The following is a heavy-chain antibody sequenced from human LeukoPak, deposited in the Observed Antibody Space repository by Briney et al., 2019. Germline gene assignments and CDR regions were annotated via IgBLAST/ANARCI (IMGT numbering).Heavy chain of an antibody. Sequence: PSETLSLTCTVSGGSISSYYWSWIRQPPGKGLEWIGYIYYSGSTNYNPSLKSRVTISVDTSKNQFSLKLSSVTAADTAVYYCAGASYDSSGVHWGQGTLVTVSS. CDR2: IYYSGST. J-gene: IGHJ4*02. V-gene: IGHV4-59*01. D-gene: IGHD3-22*01. CDR3: AGASYDSSGVH. CDR1: GGSISSYY.